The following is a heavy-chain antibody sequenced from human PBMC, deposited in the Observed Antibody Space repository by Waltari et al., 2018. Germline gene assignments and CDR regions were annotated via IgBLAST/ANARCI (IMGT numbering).Heavy chain of an antibody. V-gene: IGHV3-30*04. J-gene: IGHJ5*02. CDR3: ASGDGHNS. CDR2: ISYDGSNK. CDR1: GFPFSSFA. Sequence: QVQLVESGGGVVQPGRSLRLSCAASGFPFSSFAMHWVRQAPGKGLEWVAVISYDGSNKYYADSVKGRFTISRDNSKNTLYLQMNSLRAEDTAVYYCASGDGHNSWGQGTLVTVSS.